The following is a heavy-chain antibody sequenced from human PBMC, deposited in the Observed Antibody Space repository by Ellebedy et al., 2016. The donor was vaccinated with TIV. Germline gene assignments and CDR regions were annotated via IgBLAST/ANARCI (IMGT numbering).Heavy chain of an antibody. V-gene: IGHV4-34*01. CDR1: GASLSGYQ. Sequence: MPSETLSLTCAVYGASLSGYQWSWIRLSPGKGLQWIGEINDVETTNYNPSLKSRVTISVDTSKIQFSLKLRSVTAADTAIYYCARCYTGTNWFDPWGQGTLVTVSS. J-gene: IGHJ5*02. CDR2: INDVETT. D-gene: IGHD2-2*02. CDR3: ARCYTGTNWFDP.